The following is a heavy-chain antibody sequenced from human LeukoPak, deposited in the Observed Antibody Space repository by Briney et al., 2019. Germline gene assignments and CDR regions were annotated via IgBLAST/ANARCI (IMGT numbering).Heavy chain of an antibody. Sequence: GGSVRLSCAASGFTFSSYWMHWVRQAPGKGLVWVSHINRDGRSTSYAESVKGRFTISRDNAKNTLYLEMNSLRVEDTAVYYCARDWYHAIDYWGQGTLVTVSS. CDR3: ARDWYHAIDY. D-gene: IGHD2-2*01. CDR2: INRDGRST. J-gene: IGHJ4*02. CDR1: GFTFSSYW. V-gene: IGHV3-74*01.